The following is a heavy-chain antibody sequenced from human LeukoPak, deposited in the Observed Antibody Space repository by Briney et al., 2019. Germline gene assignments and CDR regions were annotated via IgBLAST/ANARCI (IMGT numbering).Heavy chain of an antibody. Sequence: GGSLRLSCAASGFTFDDYGMSWVRQAPGKGLEWVSGINWNGGSTGYADSVKGRFTISRDNAKNSLYLQMNSLRAEDTALYYCARDPNHYYDSSGHFPFDYWGQGTLVTVSS. CDR3: ARDPNHYYDSSGHFPFDY. CDR2: INWNGGST. J-gene: IGHJ4*02. D-gene: IGHD3-22*01. V-gene: IGHV3-20*04. CDR1: GFTFDDYG.